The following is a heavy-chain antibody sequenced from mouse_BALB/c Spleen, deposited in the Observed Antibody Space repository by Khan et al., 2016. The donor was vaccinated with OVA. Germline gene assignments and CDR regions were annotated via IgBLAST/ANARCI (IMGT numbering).Heavy chain of an antibody. CDR1: GFTFSTYA. Sequence: EVELVESGGDLVEPGGSLKLSCSASGFTFSTYAMSWVRQTPEKRLEWVATISSGGDNIFYPDSVKGRFTLSRDNAKNTLYLQMSSVRSEDTAMYYCARHNYGPFAYWGQGTLVTVAA. CDR2: ISSGGDNI. D-gene: IGHD1-1*01. V-gene: IGHV5-9-3*01. J-gene: IGHJ3*01. CDR3: ARHNYGPFAY.